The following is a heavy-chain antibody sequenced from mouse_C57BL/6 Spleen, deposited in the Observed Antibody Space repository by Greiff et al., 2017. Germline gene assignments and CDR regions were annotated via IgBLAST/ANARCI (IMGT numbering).Heavy chain of an antibody. D-gene: IGHD1-1*01. CDR3: FINTLVSSDY. CDR1: GYTFTDYN. Sequence: VQLQQSGPELVKPGASVKMSCKASGYTFTDYNMHWVKQSHGRSLAWIGNINPNSGGTSYNQKFKSKATLTVNKSSRTAYMELSSLTSEDSAVYYCFINTLVSSDYWGQGTTLTVSS. J-gene: IGHJ2*01. V-gene: IGHV1-22*01. CDR2: INPNSGGT.